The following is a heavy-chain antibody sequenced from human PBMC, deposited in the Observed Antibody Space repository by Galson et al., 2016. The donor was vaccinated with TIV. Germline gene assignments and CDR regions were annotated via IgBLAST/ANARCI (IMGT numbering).Heavy chain of an antibody. Sequence: SLRLSCAPSGFTFSSYALTWVRQAPGKGLEWVSAITGGGGSSYYADSVKGRFTISRDNSKKMLYLQLNSLRAEDTAVYYCAKVPSSGFSYYYGIDVWGQGTTVTVA. J-gene: IGHJ6*02. D-gene: IGHD3-22*01. V-gene: IGHV3-23*01. CDR3: AKVPSSGFSYYYGIDV. CDR1: GFTFSSYA. CDR2: ITGGGGSS.